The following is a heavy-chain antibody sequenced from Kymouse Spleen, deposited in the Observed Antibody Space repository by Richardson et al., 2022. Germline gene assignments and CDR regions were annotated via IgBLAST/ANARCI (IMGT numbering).Heavy chain of an antibody. J-gene: IGHJ4*02. CDR2: INHSGST. Sequence: QVQLQQWGAGLLKPSETLSLTCAVYGGSFSGYYWSWIRQPPGKGLEWIGEINHSGSTNYNPSLKSRVTISVDTSKNQFSLKLSSVTAADTAVYYCARGWDSSLAGFDYWGQGTLVTVSS. CDR1: GGSFSGYY. V-gene: IGHV4-34*01. D-gene: IGHD6-13*01,IGHD6-25*01,IGHD6-6*01. CDR3: ARGWDSSLAGFDY.